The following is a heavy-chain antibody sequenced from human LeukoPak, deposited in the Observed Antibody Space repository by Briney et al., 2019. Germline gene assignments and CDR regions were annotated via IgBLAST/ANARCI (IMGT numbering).Heavy chain of an antibody. V-gene: IGHV1-58*01. CDR3: AADLSGVAVAGYYFDY. CDR2: IVVGSGNT. Sequence: ASVKVSCKASGFTFTSSAVQWVRQARGQRLEWIGWIVVGSGNTNYAQKFQERVTITRDMSTGTAYMELSSLRSEDTAVYYCAADLSGVAVAGYYFDYWGQGTLVTVSS. D-gene: IGHD6-19*01. CDR1: GFTFTSSA. J-gene: IGHJ4*02.